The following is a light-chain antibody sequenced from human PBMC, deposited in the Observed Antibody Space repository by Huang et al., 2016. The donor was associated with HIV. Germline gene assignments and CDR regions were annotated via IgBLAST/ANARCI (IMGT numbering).Light chain of an antibody. J-gene: IGKJ2*01. V-gene: IGKV1-39*01. CDR3: QESYSTPPT. Sequence: DIQMTQSPSSLSASVGDRVTIPCRASQSISSYLNWYQQKPGTAPKLLIYAAASLQSGVPSRFSGSGSGTDFTLTISSLQPEDFATYYCQESYSTPPTFGQGTKLE. CDR2: AAA. CDR1: QSISSY.